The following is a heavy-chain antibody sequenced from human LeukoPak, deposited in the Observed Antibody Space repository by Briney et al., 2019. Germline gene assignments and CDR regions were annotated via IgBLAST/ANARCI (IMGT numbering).Heavy chain of an antibody. CDR3: ARDELYYYDREGAFDI. D-gene: IGHD3-22*01. CDR1: GGSISSGGYY. Sequence: PSQTLSLTCTVSGGSISSGGYYWSWIRQHPGKGLEWIGYIYYSGSTYYNPSLKSRVTISVDTSKNQFSLKLSSVTAADTAVYYCARDELYYYDREGAFDIWGQGTMVTVS. V-gene: IGHV4-31*03. CDR2: IYYSGST. J-gene: IGHJ3*02.